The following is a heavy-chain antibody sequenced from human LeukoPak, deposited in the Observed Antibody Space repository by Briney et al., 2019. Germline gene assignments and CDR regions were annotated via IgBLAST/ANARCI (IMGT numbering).Heavy chain of an antibody. Sequence: ASVKVSCKASGYTFTGYYMHWVRQAPGQGLEWMGWINPNSGGTNYAQKFQGRVTMTRDTSISTAYMELNRPRSDDTAVYYCARGVFVPGAEQQLVPKVRYFDYWGQRTLVTVSS. V-gene: IGHV1-2*02. CDR2: INPNSGGT. CDR3: ARGVFVPGAEQQLVPKVRYFDY. J-gene: IGHJ4*02. CDR1: GYTFTGYY. D-gene: IGHD6-13*01.